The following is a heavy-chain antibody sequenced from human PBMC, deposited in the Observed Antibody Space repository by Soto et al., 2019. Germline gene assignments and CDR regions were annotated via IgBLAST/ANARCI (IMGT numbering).Heavy chain of an antibody. J-gene: IGHJ6*02. CDR2: IYSGGST. Sequence: EVQVVESGGGLVQPGGSLRLSCAASGFTVSSHYMTWVRQAPGKGLEWVSVIYSGGSTYYADSVKGRFTISRDNSKNTLYLRMNSLRAEDTAVYYCASQVMVDYYNYCLDVWGQGTTVIVSS. V-gene: IGHV3-66*04. CDR3: ASQVMVDYYNYCLDV. D-gene: IGHD2-15*01. CDR1: GFTVSSHY.